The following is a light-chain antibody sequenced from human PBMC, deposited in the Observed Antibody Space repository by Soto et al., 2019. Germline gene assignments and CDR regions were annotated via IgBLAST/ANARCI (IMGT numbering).Light chain of an antibody. J-gene: IGKJ5*01. CDR1: QSVSSY. CDR2: GAS. CDR3: QQYKSCPPIT. V-gene: IGKV3-15*01. Sequence: EIVLTHSPASLSLSPGERATLSCRDSQSVSSYLAWYQQKPGQAPRLLIYGASTRATGVPPRFSGGGSGTEFTLTISSLQYEDAAIYYCQQYKSCPPITFGQGTRLEIK.